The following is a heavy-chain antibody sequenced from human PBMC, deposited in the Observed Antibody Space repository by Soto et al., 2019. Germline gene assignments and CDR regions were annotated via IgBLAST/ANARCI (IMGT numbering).Heavy chain of an antibody. CDR1: GYTFTGYY. CDR2: INPNSGGT. J-gene: IGHJ6*03. CDR3: ARGQVSHYYYYYMDV. Sequence: ASVKVSCKASGYTFTGYYMHWVRQAPGQGLEWMGWINPNSGGTNYAQKFQGWVTMTRDTSISTAYMELSRLRSDDTAVYYCARGQVSHYYYYYMDVWGKGTTVTVS. V-gene: IGHV1-2*04.